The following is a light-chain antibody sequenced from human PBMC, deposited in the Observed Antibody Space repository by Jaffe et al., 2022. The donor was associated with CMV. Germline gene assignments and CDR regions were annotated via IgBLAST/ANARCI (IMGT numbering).Light chain of an antibody. V-gene: IGKV3-15*01. CDR1: QSVSSN. Sequence: ETVMTQSPATLSVSPGERATLSCRASQSVSSNLAWYQQKPGQAPRLLIYGASTRAAGIPARFSASGSGTEFTLTISSLQSEDFAVYYCQQYNNWPRTFGQGTKVEIK. CDR3: QQYNNWPRT. CDR2: GAS. J-gene: IGKJ1*01.